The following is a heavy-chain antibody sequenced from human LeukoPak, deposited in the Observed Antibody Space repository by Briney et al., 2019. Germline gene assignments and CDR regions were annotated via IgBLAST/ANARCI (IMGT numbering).Heavy chain of an antibody. Sequence: ASVKVSCKASGYTFTSYAMHWVRQAPGQGLEWMGIINPSGGSTSYAQKFQGRVTMTRDTSTSTVYMELSSLRSEDTAVYYCARDFSSSWPYYYYGMDVWGQGTTVTVSS. D-gene: IGHD6-13*01. CDR3: ARDFSSSWPYYYYGMDV. V-gene: IGHV1-46*01. J-gene: IGHJ6*02. CDR2: INPSGGST. CDR1: GYTFTSYA.